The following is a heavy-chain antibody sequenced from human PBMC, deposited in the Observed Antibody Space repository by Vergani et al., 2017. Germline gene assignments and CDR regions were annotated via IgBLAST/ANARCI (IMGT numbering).Heavy chain of an antibody. J-gene: IGHJ6*02. V-gene: IGHV5-10-1*01. Sequence: EVQLVQSGAEVKKPGESLRISCKGSGYSFTSYWISWVRQMPGKGLEWMGMIDPSDSYTNYSPSFQGHVTISADKSNSTAYLQWSSLKASDTAMYYCAIGENNTTSGYYGMDVWGQGTTVTVSS. D-gene: IGHD1-26*01. CDR3: AIGENNTTSGYYGMDV. CDR2: IDPSDSYT. CDR1: GYSFTSYW.